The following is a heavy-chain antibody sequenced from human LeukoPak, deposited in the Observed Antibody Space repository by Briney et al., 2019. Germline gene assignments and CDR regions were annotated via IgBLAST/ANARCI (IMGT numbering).Heavy chain of an antibody. V-gene: IGHV4-34*01. CDR2: INHSGST. CDR3: ARAIFGVVTPNDNWFDP. D-gene: IGHD3-3*01. Sequence: SETLSLTCAVYGGSFSGYYWSWIRQPPGKGLEWIGEINHSGSTNYNPSLKSRVTISVDTSKNQFSLKLSSVTAADTAVYYCARAIFGVVTPNDNWFDPWGQGTLVTVSS. CDR1: GGSFSGYY. J-gene: IGHJ5*02.